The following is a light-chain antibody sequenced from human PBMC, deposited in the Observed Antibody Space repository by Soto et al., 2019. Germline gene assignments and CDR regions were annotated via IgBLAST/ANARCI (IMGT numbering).Light chain of an antibody. CDR3: QQRSNWPGT. CDR2: DAS. J-gene: IGKJ1*01. Sequence: EIVLTQFPATLSLSPGERATLSCRASQSVSSYLAWYQQKPGQAPRLLIYDASNRATGIPARFSGSGSGTDFTLTISSLEPEDFAVYYCQQRSNWPGTFGQGTNVEIK. CDR1: QSVSSY. V-gene: IGKV3-11*01.